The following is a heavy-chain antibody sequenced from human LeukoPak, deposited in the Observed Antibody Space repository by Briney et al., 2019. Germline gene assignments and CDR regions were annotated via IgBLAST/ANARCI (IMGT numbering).Heavy chain of an antibody. CDR2: IYYSGNI. D-gene: IGHD3-22*01. CDR1: GGSISDYY. CDR3: ARGRGYYYDSSAYGAFDV. V-gene: IGHV4-59*01. J-gene: IGHJ3*01. Sequence: SGTLSLTCTVSGGSISDYYWSWIRQPPGKGLEWIGYIYYSGNINYNPSLKSRVTVSVDTSKNQFSLKMSSVTAADTAVYYCARGRGYYYDSSAYGAFDVWGQGTVVTVSS.